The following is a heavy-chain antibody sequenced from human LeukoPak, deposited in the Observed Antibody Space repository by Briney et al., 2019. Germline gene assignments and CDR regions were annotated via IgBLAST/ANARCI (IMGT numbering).Heavy chain of an antibody. J-gene: IGHJ4*02. CDR3: AAGYSSSWNPFDY. D-gene: IGHD6-13*01. V-gene: IGHV4-59*08. Sequence: SETLSLTCSVSGGSISTYYWTWIRQPPGKGLERIGYIYYAGSTNYNPSLKSRATMSVDTSKSQLSLKMTSVTAADTAVYYCAAGYSSSWNPFDYWGQGTLVTVSS. CDR1: GGSISTYY. CDR2: IYYAGST.